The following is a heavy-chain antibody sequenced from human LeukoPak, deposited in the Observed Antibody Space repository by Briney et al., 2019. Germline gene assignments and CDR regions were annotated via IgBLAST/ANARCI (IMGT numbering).Heavy chain of an antibody. CDR3: ARGGDGDY. D-gene: IGHD3-16*01. CDR1: GFTFSSYS. Sequence: GSLRLSCAASGFTSGFTFSSYSMNWVRQAPGKGLEWVSSISSGSGHIYYADSVKGRFTISRDNSKNSLYLQMNSLRAEDTAVYYCARGGDGDYWGQGTLVTVSS. V-gene: IGHV3-21*01. CDR2: ISSGSGHI. J-gene: IGHJ4*02.